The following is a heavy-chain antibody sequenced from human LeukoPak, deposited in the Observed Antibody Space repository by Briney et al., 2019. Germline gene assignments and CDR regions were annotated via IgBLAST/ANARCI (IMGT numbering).Heavy chain of an antibody. Sequence: GGSLRLSCAASGFTVSSNYMSWVRQAPGKGLEWVSVIYSGGSTYYADSVKGRFTISRDNSKNTLYLQMNSLRAEDTAVYYCARSYGSGSLDYFDYWGQGTLVTVSS. D-gene: IGHD3-10*01. CDR3: ARSYGSGSLDYFDY. CDR1: GFTVSSNY. CDR2: IYSGGST. J-gene: IGHJ4*02. V-gene: IGHV3-53*01.